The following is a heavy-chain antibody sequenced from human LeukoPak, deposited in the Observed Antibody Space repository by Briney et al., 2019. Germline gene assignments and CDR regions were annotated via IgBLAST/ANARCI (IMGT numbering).Heavy chain of an antibody. Sequence: KPGGSLRLSCAASGFTFSSYSMNWVRQAPGKGLEWVSSISSSSSYIYYADSVKGRFTISRDNAKNSLYLQMNSLRAEDTAVYYCARDQGSGSYYDYWGQGTLVTVSS. V-gene: IGHV3-21*01. J-gene: IGHJ4*02. CDR1: GFTFSSYS. CDR3: ARDQGSGSYYDY. D-gene: IGHD3-10*01. CDR2: ISSSSSYI.